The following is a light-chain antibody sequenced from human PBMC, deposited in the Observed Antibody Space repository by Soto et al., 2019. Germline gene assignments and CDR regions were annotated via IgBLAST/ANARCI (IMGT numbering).Light chain of an antibody. CDR2: GAS. J-gene: IGKJ1*01. V-gene: IGKV3-15*01. CDR1: QSVSSN. CDR3: QKYNSGWT. Sequence: EIVMTQSPATLSVSPGERATLSCRASQSVSSNLAWYQQKPGQAPRLLIYGASTRATGIPARFSGSGSGTEFTLTISSLQSEDFAVYYCQKYNSGWTFVQGTKVDIK.